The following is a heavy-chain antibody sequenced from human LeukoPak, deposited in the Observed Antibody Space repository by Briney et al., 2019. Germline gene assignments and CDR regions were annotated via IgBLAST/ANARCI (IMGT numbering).Heavy chain of an antibody. CDR3: ASILEYSSSSYAFDI. CDR1: GFTFSSYG. Sequence: GGSLRLSCAASGFTFSSYGMHWVRQAPGKGLEWVAFIRYDGSNKYYADSVKGRFTISRDNSKNTLYLQMNSLRAEDTAVYYCASILEYSSSSYAFDIWGQGTMVTVSS. CDR2: IRYDGSNK. D-gene: IGHD6-6*01. J-gene: IGHJ3*02. V-gene: IGHV3-30*02.